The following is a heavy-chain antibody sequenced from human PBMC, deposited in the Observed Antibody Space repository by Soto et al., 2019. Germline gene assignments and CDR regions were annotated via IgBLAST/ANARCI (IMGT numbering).Heavy chain of an antibody. Sequence: ASVKVSCKASGYTFTKFHIHWVRQAPGQGLEWMGIINPSGGSTSYAQKFQGRVTMTRDTSTSTAYMELRSLRSDDTAVYYCARDRAIESQLPHKQLDYWGQGTLVTVSS. D-gene: IGHD2-2*01. V-gene: IGHV1-46*01. CDR2: INPSGGST. J-gene: IGHJ4*02. CDR1: GYTFTKFH. CDR3: ARDRAIESQLPHKQLDY.